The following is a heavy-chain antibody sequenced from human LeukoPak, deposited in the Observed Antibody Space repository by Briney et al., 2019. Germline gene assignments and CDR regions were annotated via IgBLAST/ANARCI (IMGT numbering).Heavy chain of an antibody. Sequence: QTGGSLRLSCAASGFTFSSYAMSWVRQAPGKGLEWVSAISGSGGSTYYADSVKGRFTISRDNSKNTLYLQMNSLRAEDTAVYYCAKEYRGYSYGYVHDYYYYYYMDVWGKGTTVTVSS. V-gene: IGHV3-23*01. CDR1: GFTFSSYA. J-gene: IGHJ6*03. D-gene: IGHD5-18*01. CDR2: ISGSGGST. CDR3: AKEYRGYSYGYVHDYYYYYYMDV.